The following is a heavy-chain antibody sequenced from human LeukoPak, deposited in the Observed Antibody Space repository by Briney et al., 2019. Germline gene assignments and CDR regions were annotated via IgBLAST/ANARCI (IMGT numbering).Heavy chain of an antibody. CDR2: ISPYNGNT. Sequence: ASVKVSCKASGYTFTSYDISWLRQAPGQGLEWMGWISPYNGNTNYAQKLQGRVTMTTDTSTSTAYMELRSLRSDDSAVYYCARVPLWFDSSGYYPFYYFDYWGQGTLVTVSS. CDR3: ARVPLWFDSSGYYPFYYFDY. V-gene: IGHV1-18*01. J-gene: IGHJ4*02. CDR1: GYTFTSYD. D-gene: IGHD3-22*01.